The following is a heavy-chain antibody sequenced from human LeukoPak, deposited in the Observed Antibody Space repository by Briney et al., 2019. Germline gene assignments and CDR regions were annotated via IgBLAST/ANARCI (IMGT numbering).Heavy chain of an antibody. CDR1: GNSISSGDNY. D-gene: IGHD5-18*01. CDR3: ARQERGSWIQLWTNDAFDI. Sequence: PSQTLSLTCTVSGNSISSGDNYWSWIRQPAGKGLEWIGRIYTSGSTNYNPSLKSRVTMSVDTSKNQFSLKLSSVTAADTAVYYCARQERGSWIQLWTNDAFDIWGQGTMVTVSS. J-gene: IGHJ3*02. V-gene: IGHV4-61*02. CDR2: IYTSGST.